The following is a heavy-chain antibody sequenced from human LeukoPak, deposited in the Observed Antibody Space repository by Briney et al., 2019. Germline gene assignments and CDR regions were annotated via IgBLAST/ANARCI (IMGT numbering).Heavy chain of an antibody. J-gene: IGHJ4*02. Sequence: GGSLRLSCAASGFTFDDYGMSWVRQVPGKGLEWVSGINWNGGSTGYVDSVKGRFTISRDNAKNSLYLQMNSLRVDDTALYYCAKAPGRVAATIDYWGQGTLVTVSS. D-gene: IGHD2-15*01. CDR3: AKAPGRVAATIDY. CDR1: GFTFDDYG. V-gene: IGHV3-20*04. CDR2: INWNGGST.